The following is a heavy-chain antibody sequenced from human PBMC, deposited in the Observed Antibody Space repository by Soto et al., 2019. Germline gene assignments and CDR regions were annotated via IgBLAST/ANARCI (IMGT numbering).Heavy chain of an antibody. CDR2: IKSKTDGGTT. D-gene: IGHD3-10*01. CDR3: TTDLYGSVLYGMDV. CDR1: GFTFSNAW. V-gene: IGHV3-15*07. J-gene: IGHJ6*02. Sequence: VGSLRLSCAASGFTFSNAWMNWVRQAPGKGLEWVGRIKSKTDGGTTDYAAPVKGRFTISRDDSKNTLYLQMNSLKTEDTAVYYCTTDLYGSVLYGMDVWGQGTTVTVSS.